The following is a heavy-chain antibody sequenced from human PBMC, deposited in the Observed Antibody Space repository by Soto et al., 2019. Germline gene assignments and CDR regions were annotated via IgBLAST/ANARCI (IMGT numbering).Heavy chain of an antibody. V-gene: IGHV1-18*01. J-gene: IGHJ3*02. Sequence: QVQLVQSGAEVKKPGASVKVSCKASGYTFTSYGISWVRQAPGQGLEWMGWISAYNGNTNYAQKLQGRVTMTTDTSTSTAYKELRSLRSDDTAVYYCARAHSSGWIRVDAFDIWGQGTMVTVSS. CDR2: ISAYNGNT. CDR1: GYTFTSYG. D-gene: IGHD6-19*01. CDR3: ARAHSSGWIRVDAFDI.